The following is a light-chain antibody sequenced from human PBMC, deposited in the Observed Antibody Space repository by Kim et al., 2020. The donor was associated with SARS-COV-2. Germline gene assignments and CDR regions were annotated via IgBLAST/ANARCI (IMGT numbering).Light chain of an antibody. CDR1: ELPNQY. V-gene: IGLV3-25*03. CDR2: KDS. J-gene: IGLJ2*01. CDR3: QSTDSSATYVV. Sequence: TEQTAGFTCSEDELPNQYAYWYQQRPGQAPVLGIYKDSESPSGIPERFSGSSSGTTVTLTISGVQAEDEADYYCQSTDSSATYVVFGGGTQLTVL.